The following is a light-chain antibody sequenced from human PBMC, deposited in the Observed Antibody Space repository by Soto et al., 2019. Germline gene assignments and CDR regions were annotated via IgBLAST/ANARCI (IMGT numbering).Light chain of an antibody. CDR2: STN. V-gene: IGLV8-61*01. CDR1: SGSVSTSNY. Sequence: HTVVTQEPSFSVSPGGTVTLTCGLSSGSVSTSNYPTWYQQTPGQSPRTLIYSTNSRSSGVPDRFFGPILGSKAALTITGAQADDESHYYCVLYVGGGVWVFGGGTKLTVL. CDR3: VLYVGGGVWV. J-gene: IGLJ3*02.